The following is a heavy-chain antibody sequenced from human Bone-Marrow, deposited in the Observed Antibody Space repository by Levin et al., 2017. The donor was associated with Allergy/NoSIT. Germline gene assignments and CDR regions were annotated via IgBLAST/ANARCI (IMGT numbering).Heavy chain of an antibody. V-gene: IGHV1-8*01. Sequence: GSAQPFQGRVTMTRNTSISTAYMELSSLRSEDTAIYYCARGELGSGYLFDYWGQGTLVTVSS. CDR3: ARGELGSGYLFDY. J-gene: IGHJ4*02. D-gene: IGHD5-12*01.